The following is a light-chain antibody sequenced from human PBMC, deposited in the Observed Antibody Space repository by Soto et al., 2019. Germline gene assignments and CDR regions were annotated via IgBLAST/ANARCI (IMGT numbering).Light chain of an antibody. J-gene: IGLJ2*01. Sequence: QPVLTQPPSASGSPGQSVTISCTGTSSDVGGYNYVSWYQQHPGKAPKLMIYDVSKRPSGVPDRFSGSKSGNTASLAVSGLQAEDEADYYCGSYAGSKGVVFGGGTKLTVL. V-gene: IGLV2-8*01. CDR1: SSDVGGYNY. CDR3: GSYAGSKGVV. CDR2: DVS.